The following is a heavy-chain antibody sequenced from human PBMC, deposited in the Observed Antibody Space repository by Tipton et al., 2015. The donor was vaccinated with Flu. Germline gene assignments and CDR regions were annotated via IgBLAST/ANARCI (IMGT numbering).Heavy chain of an antibody. Sequence: GLVKPSETLSLTCNVSSVSLSGYYWSWIRQPAGNGLEWIGRIYTRGNTNYSPSLKSRVTMSVDTSKNQFSLKLSSMTAADTAVYYCARGQGNSGWRYFDYWGQGTLVTVSS. CDR3: ARGQGNSGWRYFDY. CDR1: SVSLSGYY. J-gene: IGHJ4*02. CDR2: IYTRGNT. D-gene: IGHD6-19*01. V-gene: IGHV4-4*07.